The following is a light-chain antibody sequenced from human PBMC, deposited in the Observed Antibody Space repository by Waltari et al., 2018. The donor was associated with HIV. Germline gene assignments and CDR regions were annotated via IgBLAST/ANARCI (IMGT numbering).Light chain of an antibody. CDR2: SAS. Sequence: DIVMTHSPDSLPLSLGVRATIQRYSTQSILYKSTNKNHFTRYQQTPGPAPSPLVSSASPRKSGTPDRFSGSGSGTDFTLTINNLQAEDVAVYYCQHYFTTPYTFGQGTKLEIK. CDR3: QHYFTTPYT. V-gene: IGKV4-1*01. J-gene: IGKJ2*01. CDR1: QSILYKSTNKNH.